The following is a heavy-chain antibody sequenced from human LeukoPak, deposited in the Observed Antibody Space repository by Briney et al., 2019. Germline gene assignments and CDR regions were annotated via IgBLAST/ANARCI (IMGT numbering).Heavy chain of an antibody. CDR1: GFTFSGYV. V-gene: IGHV3-23*01. CDR2: ISGSGGST. Sequence: GGSLRLSCAVSGFTFSGYVMSWVRQAPGKGLEWVSGISGSGGSTNYADSVKGRFTISRDNSKNTLYLQMNSLRAEDTATYYCAKNYYDSSGYFYFFEYWGQGTLASVSS. J-gene: IGHJ4*02. CDR3: AKNYYDSSGYFYFFEY. D-gene: IGHD3-22*01.